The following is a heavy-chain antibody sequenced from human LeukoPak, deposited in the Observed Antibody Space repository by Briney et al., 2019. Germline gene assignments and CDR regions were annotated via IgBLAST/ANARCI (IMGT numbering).Heavy chain of an antibody. D-gene: IGHD4-23*01. CDR2: LSHSGST. Sequence: PSETLSLTCTVSAYPISSGYYWGWIRPPPGKGLEWIGSLSHSGSTFYNPSLKSRVTISVDTSKNQSSLRLSSVTAADTAMYYCARVSRGNSVGGDYWGQGTLVTVSS. CDR1: AYPISSGYY. CDR3: ARVSRGNSVGGDY. V-gene: IGHV4-38-2*02. J-gene: IGHJ4*02.